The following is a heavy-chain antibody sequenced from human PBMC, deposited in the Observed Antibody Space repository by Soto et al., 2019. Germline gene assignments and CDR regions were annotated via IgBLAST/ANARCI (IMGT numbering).Heavy chain of an antibody. CDR2: ISGSGGST. CDR3: AKATGRSGWDTSYFDY. Sequence: GGSLRLSCAASGFTFSSYAMSWVRQAPGKGLEWVSAISGSGGSTYYADSVKGRFTISRDNSKNTLYLQMNSLRAEDTAVYYCAKATGRSGWDTSYFDYWGQGTLVTVSS. D-gene: IGHD6-19*01. J-gene: IGHJ4*02. CDR1: GFTFSSYA. V-gene: IGHV3-23*01.